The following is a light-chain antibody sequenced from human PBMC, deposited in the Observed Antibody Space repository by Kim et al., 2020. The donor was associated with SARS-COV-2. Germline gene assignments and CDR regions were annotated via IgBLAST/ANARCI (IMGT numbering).Light chain of an antibody. CDR2: GIF. Sequence: PGERATLSCRASPSVNSNYFAWYQQKPGQAPRLLIYGIFRRATGIPDRFSGSGSGTDFTLAISRLEPEDFAVYFCQLSGSSPLTFGGGSKV. CDR1: PSVNSNY. CDR3: QLSGSSPLT. V-gene: IGKV3-20*01. J-gene: IGKJ4*01.